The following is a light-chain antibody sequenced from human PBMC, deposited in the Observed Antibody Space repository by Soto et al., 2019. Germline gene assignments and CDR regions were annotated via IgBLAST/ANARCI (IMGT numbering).Light chain of an antibody. V-gene: IGLV2-8*01. CDR3: SSYAGSIDFVV. J-gene: IGLJ2*01. CDR1: SSDVGDYNY. Sequence: QSALTQPPCASGSPGQSVTISCTGTSSDVGDYNYVSWYQQHPGKAPKLMLYEVTKRPSGVPDRFSGSKSGNTASLTVSGLQSEDEADYYCSSYAGSIDFVVFGGGTKLTVL. CDR2: EVT.